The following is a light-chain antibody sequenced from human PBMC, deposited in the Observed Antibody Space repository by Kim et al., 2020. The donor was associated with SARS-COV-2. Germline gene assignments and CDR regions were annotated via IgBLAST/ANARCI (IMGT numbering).Light chain of an antibody. J-gene: IGLJ1*01. CDR2: DVT. CDR3: CSYAGSYTYV. V-gene: IGLV2-11*01. Sequence: YNYVSWYQQHPGKAPKLMIYDVTKRPSGVPDRFSGSKSGNTASLTISGLQAEDEADYYCCSYAGSYTYVLGTGTKVTVL. CDR1: YNY.